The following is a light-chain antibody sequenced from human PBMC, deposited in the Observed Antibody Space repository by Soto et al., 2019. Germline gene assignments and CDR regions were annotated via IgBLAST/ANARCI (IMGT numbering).Light chain of an antibody. CDR3: QQRSNWPLT. CDR1: QSVSSY. Sequence: EIVLTQSPGTLSLSPGERATLSCSASQSVSSYLAWYQQKPGQAPRLLIYDASNRATGIPARFSGSRSGTDFTLTISSLEPEDFAVYYCQQRSNWPLTCGPGTKGDIK. J-gene: IGKJ3*01. V-gene: IGKV3-11*01. CDR2: DAS.